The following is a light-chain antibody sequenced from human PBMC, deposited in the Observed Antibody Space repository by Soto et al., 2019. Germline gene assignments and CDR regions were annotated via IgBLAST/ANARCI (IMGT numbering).Light chain of an antibody. CDR3: CSYPGRRTFQGV. CDR1: SSDVGSYNL. Sequence: QSVLTQPASVSGSPGQSITISCTGTSSDVGSYNLVSWYQQHPGKAPKLMIYEGSKRPSGVSNRFSGSKSGNTASLTIYGLQAEYESEYYCCSYPGRRTFQGVFVGGTKVTAL. CDR2: EGS. V-gene: IGLV2-23*03. J-gene: IGLJ2*01.